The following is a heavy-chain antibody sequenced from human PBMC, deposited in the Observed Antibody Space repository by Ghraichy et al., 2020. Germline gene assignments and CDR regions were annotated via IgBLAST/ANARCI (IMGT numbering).Heavy chain of an antibody. V-gene: IGHV3-21*01. D-gene: IGHD6-19*01. J-gene: IGHJ4*02. CDR1: GFTFNGYS. CDR3: ARGMSSSDWPDFDY. Sequence: GGSLRLSCAASGFTFNGYSMTWVRQAPGKGLEWVSSATARTSDIYYADAVKGRFTISRDSAKKSLDLQMNSLRAEDSAIYYCARGMSSSDWPDFDYWGQGTLVTVSS. CDR2: ATARTSDI.